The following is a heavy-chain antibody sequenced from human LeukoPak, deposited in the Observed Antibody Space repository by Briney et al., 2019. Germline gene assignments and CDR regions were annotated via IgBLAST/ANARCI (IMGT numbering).Heavy chain of an antibody. J-gene: IGHJ4*02. CDR2: ITNDGSST. V-gene: IGHV3-74*01. D-gene: IGHD6-19*01. Sequence: PGGSLRLSCAASGLTFNSHWMHWVRQAPGKGLVWVSRITNDGSSTTYADSVKGRFTISRDNAKNSLYLQMNSLRVEDTAFYYCAKDNRRHYTSGPNPDSLHWGQGALVTVSS. CDR3: AKDNRRHYTSGPNPDSLH. CDR1: GLTFNSHW.